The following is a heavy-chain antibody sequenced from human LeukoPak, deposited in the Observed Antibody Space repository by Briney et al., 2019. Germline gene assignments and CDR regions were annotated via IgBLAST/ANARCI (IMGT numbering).Heavy chain of an antibody. D-gene: IGHD1-26*01. CDR3: ARDIGRDYYYGMDV. CDR1: GVTFSSYG. J-gene: IGHJ6*02. CDR2: IWYDGSNK. V-gene: IGHV3-33*01. Sequence: GRSLRLSCAASGVTFSSYGMHGVRQAPGKGLEWVAVIWYDGSNKYYADSVKGRFTISRDNSKNTLYLQMNSLRAEDTAVYYCARDIGRDYYYGMDVWGQGTTVTVSS.